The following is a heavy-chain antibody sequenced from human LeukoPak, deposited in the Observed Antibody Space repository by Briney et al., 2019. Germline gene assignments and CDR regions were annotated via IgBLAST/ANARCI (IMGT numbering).Heavy chain of an antibody. CDR1: GFTFSTYA. V-gene: IGHV3-23*01. CDR2: ISGRGSDT. J-gene: IGHJ3*02. CDR3: AREGGDFWSGYYGAFDI. D-gene: IGHD3-3*01. Sequence: GGSLRLSCAASGFTFSTYAMSWIRQAPGKGLEWVSTISGRGSDTYYADSVKGRFTISRDNSKNTLYLQMNSLRAEDTAVYYCAREGGDFWSGYYGAFDIWGQGTMVTVSS.